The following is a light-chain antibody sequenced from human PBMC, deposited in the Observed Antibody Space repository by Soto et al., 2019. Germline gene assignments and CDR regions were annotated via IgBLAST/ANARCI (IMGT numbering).Light chain of an antibody. CDR2: VGTGGIVG. Sequence: QLVLTQPPSASASLGASVTLTCTLSSGYSNYKVDWYQQRPGKGPRFVMRVGTGGIVGSKGDGIPDRFSVLGSGLNRYLTIKNIQEEDESDYHCGADHGSGSNFVVFGGGTKLIVL. J-gene: IGLJ2*01. CDR3: GADHGSGSNFVV. CDR1: SGYSNYK. V-gene: IGLV9-49*01.